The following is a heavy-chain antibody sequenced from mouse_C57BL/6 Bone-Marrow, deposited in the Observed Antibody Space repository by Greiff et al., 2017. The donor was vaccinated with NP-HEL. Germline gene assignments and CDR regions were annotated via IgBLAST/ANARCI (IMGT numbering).Heavy chain of an antibody. V-gene: IGHV1-64*01. Sequence: QVQLQQPGAELVKPGASVKLSCKASGYTFTSYWMHWVKQRPGQGLEWIGMIHPNSGSTNYNEKFKSKATLTVDKSSSTAYMQLSSLTSEDSAVYYCARWGIYYDYHAWCAYWGQGTLVTVSA. D-gene: IGHD2-4*01. CDR2: IHPNSGST. CDR1: GYTFTSYW. CDR3: ARWGIYYDYHAWCAY. J-gene: IGHJ3*01.